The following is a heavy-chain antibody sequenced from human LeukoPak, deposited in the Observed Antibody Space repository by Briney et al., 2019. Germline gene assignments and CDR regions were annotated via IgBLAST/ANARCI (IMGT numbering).Heavy chain of an antibody. Sequence: PSETLSLTCTVSGGSTSSYYWSWIRQPPGKGLEWIGYIYYSGSTNYNPSLKSRVTISVDASKNQFSLKLSSVTAADTAVYYCARDSGRGAFDIWGQGTMVTVSS. D-gene: IGHD3-10*01. CDR3: ARDSGRGAFDI. CDR1: GGSTSSYY. CDR2: IYYSGST. V-gene: IGHV4-59*01. J-gene: IGHJ3*02.